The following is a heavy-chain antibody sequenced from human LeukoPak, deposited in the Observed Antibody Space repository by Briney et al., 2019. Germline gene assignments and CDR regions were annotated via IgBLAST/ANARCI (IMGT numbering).Heavy chain of an antibody. D-gene: IGHD3-10*01. Sequence: ASVKVSCKASGYTFTSYGISWLRQAPGQGLEWMGWISAYNGNTNYAQKLQGRVTMTTDTSTSTAYMELRSLRSDDTAVYYCARDPFMRIGYYYGSDHWGQGTLVTVSS. CDR1: GYTFTSYG. V-gene: IGHV1-18*01. CDR2: ISAYNGNT. J-gene: IGHJ4*02. CDR3: ARDPFMRIGYYYGSDH.